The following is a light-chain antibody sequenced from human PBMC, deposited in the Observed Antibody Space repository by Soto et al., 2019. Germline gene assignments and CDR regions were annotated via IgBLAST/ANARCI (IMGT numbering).Light chain of an antibody. J-gene: IGKJ4*01. V-gene: IGKV3-20*01. CDR2: GAS. CDR1: QSVTSSY. CDR3: QQYSTSRLT. Sequence: EIVLTQSPGTLSLSPGERATLSCRASQSVTSSYLAWYQQKPGQAPRLLLSGASSRATGIPARFSGSGSGTDFTLTTSTLEPEDFAVYYCQQYSTSRLTFGGGTKVDIK.